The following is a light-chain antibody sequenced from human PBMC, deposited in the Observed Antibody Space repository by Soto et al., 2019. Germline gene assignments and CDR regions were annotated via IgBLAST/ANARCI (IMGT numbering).Light chain of an antibody. CDR3: ATWDDSLYGMV. CDR2: TNN. V-gene: IGLV1-44*01. J-gene: IGLJ2*01. CDR1: SSNIGRNH. Sequence: QSVLTQPPSASGTPGQRVTISCSGGSSNIGRNHVNWYLQLPGTAPKLLIYTNNQRPSGVPDRVSASKSGTSASLTISGLQSEDEADYYCATWDDSLYGMVFGGGTQLTVL.